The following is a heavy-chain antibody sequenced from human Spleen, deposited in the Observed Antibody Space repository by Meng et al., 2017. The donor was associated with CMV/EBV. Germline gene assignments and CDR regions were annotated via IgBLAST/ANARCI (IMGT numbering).Heavy chain of an antibody. CDR2: IKSKTDGGTT. J-gene: IGHJ4*02. V-gene: IGHV3-15*01. CDR1: GFTFSNAW. D-gene: IGHD2-2*01. CDR3: TTILGYCSSTSCSP. Sequence: GFTFSNAWMSWVRQAPGKGLEWVGRIKSKTDGGTTDYAAPVKGRFTISRDDSKNTLYLQMNSLKTEDTAVYYCTTILGYCSSTSCSPWGQGTLVTVSS.